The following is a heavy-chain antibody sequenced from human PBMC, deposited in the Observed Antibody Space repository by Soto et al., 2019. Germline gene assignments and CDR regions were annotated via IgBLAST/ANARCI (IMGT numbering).Heavy chain of an antibody. J-gene: IGHJ4*02. D-gene: IGHD3-22*01. CDR1: GYTFTSYY. Sequence: ASGKVSCKASGYTFTSYYIHWVRQAPGQGLEWMGWINPITGGTNYAPKFQGRVTMTRDTSITTAYMELSRLRSDDTAVYYCARNYYDSSDRDYLDYCGQGPPVTVSS. V-gene: IGHV1-2*02. CDR2: INPITGGT. CDR3: ARNYYDSSDRDYLDY.